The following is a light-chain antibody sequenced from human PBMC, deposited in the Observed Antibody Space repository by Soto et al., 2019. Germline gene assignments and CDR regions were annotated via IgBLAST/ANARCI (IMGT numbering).Light chain of an antibody. CDR2: FAS. J-gene: IGKJ4*01. CDR3: LQFTAWPLT. V-gene: IGKV3-15*01. CDR1: QTVYNN. Sequence: IVMTQSPATLSVSPGEEATLSCRASQTVYNNLAWYQQKPGQAPRLLVYFASTRGPGVPARFSGSGFGTESSLTISSLQSDDFALYYCLQFTAWPLTFGGGTKGETK.